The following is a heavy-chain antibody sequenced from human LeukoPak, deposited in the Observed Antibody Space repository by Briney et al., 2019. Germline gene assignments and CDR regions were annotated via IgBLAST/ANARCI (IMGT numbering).Heavy chain of an antibody. D-gene: IGHD4-23*01. CDR2: IYSGGST. CDR3: AREGSGGNSELVY. J-gene: IGHJ4*02. Sequence: GGSLRLSCAASGFTVGSNYMSWVRQAPGKGLEWVSVIYSGGSTYYAESVKGRFTISRDNSKNTLYLQMISRRAEDTAVYYCAREGSGGNSELVYWGQGTLVTVSS. CDR1: GFTVGSNY. V-gene: IGHV3-66*01.